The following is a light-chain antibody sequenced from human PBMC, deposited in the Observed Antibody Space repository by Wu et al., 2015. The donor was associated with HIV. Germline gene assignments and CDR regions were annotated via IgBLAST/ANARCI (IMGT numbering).Light chain of an antibody. CDR3: QQYYTYPYT. CDR1: QSAGSW. CDR2: KAS. Sequence: DIQMTQSPSTLSASVGDRVNITCRAGQSAGSWLAWYQQTPGKAPKHLIYKASSLESGVPSRFSGSGSGTEFTLTVSSLQPGDFGTYYCQQYYTYPYTFGQGTKLEIK. V-gene: IGKV1-5*03. J-gene: IGKJ2*01.